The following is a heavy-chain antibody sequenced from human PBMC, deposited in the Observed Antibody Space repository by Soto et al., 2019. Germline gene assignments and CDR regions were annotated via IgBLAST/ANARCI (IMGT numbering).Heavy chain of an antibody. CDR1: GCSIRSYD. V-gene: IGHV4-59*01. J-gene: IGHJ5*02. CDR3: ARHAVVAAINYNWLDP. Sequence: SENLSLTCTVSGCSIRSYDWSWIRQPPGKGLEWIGYIYYSGSTNYNPSLKSRVTISVDTSKNQFSLKLSSVTAADTAVYYCARHAVVAAINYNWLDPWGQGTLVTVSS. D-gene: IGHD2-15*01. CDR2: IYYSGST.